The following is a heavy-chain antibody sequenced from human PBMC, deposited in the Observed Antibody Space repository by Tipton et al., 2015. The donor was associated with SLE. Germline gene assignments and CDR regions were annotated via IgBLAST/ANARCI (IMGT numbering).Heavy chain of an antibody. CDR2: TYYRSKWYN. V-gene: IGHV6-1*01. J-gene: IGHJ3*02. D-gene: IGHD3-10*01. CDR3: ARRGERLRWAGELFSSGSNWCAFDI. CDR1: GDSVSSNSAA. Sequence: PGLVKPSQTLSLTCAISGDSVSSNSAAWTWIRQSPSRGLEWLGRTYYRSKWYNDYAESVKSRITINPDTPKNQFSLHLSSVTPDDTAVYYCARRGERLRWAGELFSSGSNWCAFDIWGQGTVVTVSS.